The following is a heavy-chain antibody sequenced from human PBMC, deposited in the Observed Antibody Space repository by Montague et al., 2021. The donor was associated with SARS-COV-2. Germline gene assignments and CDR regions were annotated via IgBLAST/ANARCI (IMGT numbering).Heavy chain of an antibody. CDR3: ATRTRYPQNDFGF. CDR2: IYNGGTT. D-gene: IGHD2-15*01. J-gene: IGHJ4*02. Sequence: SETPSLTCTVSGDSIRNSDYSWGWVRQPPGKGLEWIGNIYNGGTTFYNPSLKSRVTIFVDTSKNQFSLKLSSVTAADTAVYYCATRTRYPQNDFGFWGQGTLVTVSS. V-gene: IGHV4-39*01. CDR1: GDSIRNSDYS.